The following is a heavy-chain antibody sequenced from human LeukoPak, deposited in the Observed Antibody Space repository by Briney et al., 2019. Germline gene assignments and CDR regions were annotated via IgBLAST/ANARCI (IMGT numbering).Heavy chain of an antibody. D-gene: IGHD1-26*01. CDR1: GGSFSGYY. Sequence: SETLSLTCAVYGGSFSGYYWSWIRQPPGKGLEWIGEINHSGSTNYNPSLKSRVTISVDTSKNQFSLKLSSVTAADTAVYYCAREGIVGATALHWSQGTLVTVSS. V-gene: IGHV4-34*01. J-gene: IGHJ4*02. CDR2: INHSGST. CDR3: AREGIVGATALH.